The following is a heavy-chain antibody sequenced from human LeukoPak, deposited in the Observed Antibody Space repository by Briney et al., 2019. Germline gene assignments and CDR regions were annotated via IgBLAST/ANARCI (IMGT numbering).Heavy chain of an antibody. V-gene: IGHV4-4*07. Sequence: SETLSLTCTVSGGSLSNYYWTWIRQPAGKGLEWIGRIYTSGSTNYNPSLKSRVTISLDKSKNQLSLRLSSVTAADTAVYFCAKIGYSSGWFEVDSWGQGTLVTVSS. CDR3: AKIGYSSGWFEVDS. D-gene: IGHD6-19*01. CDR2: IYTSGST. CDR1: GGSLSNYY. J-gene: IGHJ4*02.